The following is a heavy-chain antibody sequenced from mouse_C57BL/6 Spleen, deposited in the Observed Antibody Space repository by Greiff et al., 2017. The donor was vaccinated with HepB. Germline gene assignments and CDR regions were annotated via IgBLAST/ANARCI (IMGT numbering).Heavy chain of an antibody. Sequence: VQLQQSGAELVRPGASVTLSCKASGYTFTDYEMHWVKQTPVHGLEWIGAIDPETGGTAYNQKFKGKAILTADKSSSTAYMELRSLTSEDSAVYHWTSYDWFADWGQGTLVTVAA. CDR3: TSYDWFAD. D-gene: IGHD1-1*01. J-gene: IGHJ3*01. V-gene: IGHV1-15*01. CDR1: GYTFTDYE. CDR2: IDPETGGT.